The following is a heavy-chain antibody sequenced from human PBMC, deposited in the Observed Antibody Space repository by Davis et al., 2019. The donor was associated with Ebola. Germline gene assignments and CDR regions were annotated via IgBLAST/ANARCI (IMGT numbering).Heavy chain of an antibody. V-gene: IGHV4-34*01. D-gene: IGHD3-16*02. CDR3: ASYDYVWGSYRRDY. CDR1: GGSFSGYY. CDR2: INHSGST. Sequence: PSETLSLTCAVYGGSFSGYYWSWIRQPPGKGLEWIGEINHSGSTNYNPSLKSRVTISVDTSKNQFSLKLSSVTAADTAVYYCASYDYVWGSYRRDYWGQGTLVTVSS. J-gene: IGHJ4*02.